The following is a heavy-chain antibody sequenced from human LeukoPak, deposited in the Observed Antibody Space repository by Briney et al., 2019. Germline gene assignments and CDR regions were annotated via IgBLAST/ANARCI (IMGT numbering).Heavy chain of an antibody. CDR2: IIPIFGTV. Sequence: ASVKVSCKASGYTFTSYAMNWVRQAPGQGLEWMGGIIPIFGTVNYAQKFQGRVTITADESTSTAYMELSSLRSEDTAVYYCASATGSGSYPVGDWGQGTLVTVSS. J-gene: IGHJ4*02. CDR1: GYTFTSYA. D-gene: IGHD3-10*01. V-gene: IGHV1-69*13. CDR3: ASATGSGSYPVGD.